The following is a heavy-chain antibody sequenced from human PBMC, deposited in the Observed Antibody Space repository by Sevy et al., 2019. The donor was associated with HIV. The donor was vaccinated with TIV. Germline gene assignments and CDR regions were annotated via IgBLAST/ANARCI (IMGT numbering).Heavy chain of an antibody. D-gene: IGHD3-10*01. CDR2: IYSGGST. CDR3: ARDRGGLLWFGEFDLYGMDV. J-gene: IGHJ6*02. CDR1: GFTVSSNY. V-gene: IGHV3-53*01. Sequence: GESMKISCAASGFTVSSNYMSWVRQAPGKGLEWGSVIYSGGSTYYADSVKGRFTISRDNSKNTLYFQMNSLRAEDTAVYYCARDRGGLLWFGEFDLYGMDVWGQGTTVTVSS.